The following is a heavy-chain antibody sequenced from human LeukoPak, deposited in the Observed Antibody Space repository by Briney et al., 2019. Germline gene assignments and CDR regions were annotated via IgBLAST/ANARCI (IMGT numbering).Heavy chain of an antibody. J-gene: IGHJ3*02. D-gene: IGHD4-17*01. Sequence: PGGSLRLSCAASGFIFSTYEMNWVRQAPGRGLEWLSYITGSGGKTYYADSVKGRFTISRDNANKVLFLHMNSLRAEDTAVYYCARDLGDYGGYDAFDIWGQGTMVTVSS. V-gene: IGHV3-48*03. CDR1: GFIFSTYE. CDR2: ITGSGGKT. CDR3: ARDLGDYGGYDAFDI.